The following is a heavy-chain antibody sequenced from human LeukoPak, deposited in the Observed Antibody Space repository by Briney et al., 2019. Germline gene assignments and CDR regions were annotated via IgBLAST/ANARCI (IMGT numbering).Heavy chain of an antibody. CDR1: GGSISSYY. V-gene: IGHV4-59*12. Sequence: PSETLSLTCTISGGSISSYYWRWIRQPPGKGLEWIGYIYYSGSTNYNPSLKSRVTISVDTSKNQFSLKLSSVTAADTAVYYCARDGVPAGMDVWGQGTTVTVSS. CDR3: ARDGVPAGMDV. D-gene: IGHD2-2*01. J-gene: IGHJ6*02. CDR2: IYYSGST.